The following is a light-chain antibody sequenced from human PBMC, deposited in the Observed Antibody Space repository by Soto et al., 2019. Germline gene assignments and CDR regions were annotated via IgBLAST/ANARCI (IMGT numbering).Light chain of an antibody. J-gene: IGLJ3*02. CDR1: SSDVGGYNY. V-gene: IGLV2-14*01. Sequence: QSALTQPASVSGSPGQSITISCTGTSSDVGGYNYVSWYQQHPGKAPKLMIYEVSNRPSGVSNRFSGSKSGNTASLTISGLHDEHEADYYCSSYTSSSTWVFGGGTQLTVL. CDR2: EVS. CDR3: SSYTSSSTWV.